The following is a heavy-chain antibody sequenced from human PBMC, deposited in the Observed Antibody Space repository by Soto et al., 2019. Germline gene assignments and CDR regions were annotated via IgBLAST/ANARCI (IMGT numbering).Heavy chain of an antibody. CDR3: ARLCIAARPLYTYYYYMDV. CDR1: GGSISSYF. J-gene: IGHJ6*03. V-gene: IGHV4-59*08. CDR2: IYYSGST. D-gene: IGHD6-6*01. Sequence: SEALSLTCTVSGGSISSYFWSWIRQPPGKGLEWIGYIYYSGSTIYPPSPKSRVTISVDTSKNQFSLKLSSVTAADTAVYYCARLCIAARPLYTYYYYMDVWGKGTTVTVSS.